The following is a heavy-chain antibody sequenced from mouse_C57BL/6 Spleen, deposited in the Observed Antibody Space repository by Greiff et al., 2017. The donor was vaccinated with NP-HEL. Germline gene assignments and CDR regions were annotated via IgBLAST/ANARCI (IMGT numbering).Heavy chain of an antibody. CDR1: GYTFTSYW. Sequence: QVQLQQSGAELVRPGSSVKLSCKASGYTFTSYWMHWVKQRPIQGLEWIGNIDPSDSETHYNQKFKDKATLTVDKSSSTAYMQLSSLTSEDSAVYYCARGGAYYGNYGAMDYWGQGTSVTVSS. V-gene: IGHV1-52*01. D-gene: IGHD2-10*01. CDR2: IDPSDSET. J-gene: IGHJ4*01. CDR3: ARGGAYYGNYGAMDY.